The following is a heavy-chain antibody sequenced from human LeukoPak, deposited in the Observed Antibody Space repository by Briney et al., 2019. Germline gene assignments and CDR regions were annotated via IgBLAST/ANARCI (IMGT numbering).Heavy chain of an antibody. CDR3: ARRRRFGRSIDV. V-gene: IGHV4-59*08. Sequence: SETLSLTCSVSGGSISSYYWSWIRQPPGKGLEWIGYIYYSGSTNYNPSLKSRVTISVDTSKNQFSLKLSSVTAADTAVYYCARRRRFGRSIDVWGQGTTVTVSS. J-gene: IGHJ6*02. CDR2: IYYSGST. CDR1: GGSISSYY. D-gene: IGHD3-10*01.